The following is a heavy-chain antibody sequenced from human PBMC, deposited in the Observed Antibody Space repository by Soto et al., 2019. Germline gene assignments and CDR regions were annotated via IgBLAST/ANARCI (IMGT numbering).Heavy chain of an antibody. CDR3: ARDRDSMIRGVYQH. CDR1: GFSFSDYY. CDR2: LSTSSSYT. J-gene: IGHJ1*01. D-gene: IGHD3-10*01. Sequence: QVQLVESGGCMVKPGGSLRLSSVASGFSFSDYYLHWIRQAPGKGLEWVSYLSTSSSYTNYADSVKGRFTISRDNARNSLYLQMSSLRSDDTAVYYCARDRDSMIRGVYQHWGQGTLVIVS. V-gene: IGHV3-11*05.